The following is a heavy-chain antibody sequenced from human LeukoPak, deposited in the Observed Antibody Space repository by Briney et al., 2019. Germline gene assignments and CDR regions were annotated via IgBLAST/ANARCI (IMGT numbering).Heavy chain of an antibody. CDR3: AKGNPDTSFDY. V-gene: IGHV3-30*02. Sequence: GGSLRLSCAASGFTFSNYGMHWVRQAPGKGLEWMAFIRYDGSTKYYADSVKGRFTISRDTSANTLYVQMNSLRVEDTAAYYCAKGNPDTSFDYWGQGTLVTVSS. CDR2: IRYDGSTK. D-gene: IGHD2-2*02. CDR1: GFTFSNYG. J-gene: IGHJ4*02.